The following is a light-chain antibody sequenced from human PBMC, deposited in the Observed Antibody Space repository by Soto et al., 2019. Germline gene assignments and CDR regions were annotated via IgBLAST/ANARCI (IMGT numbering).Light chain of an antibody. Sequence: DIQMTQSPSSLSASVGDRVNMTCRASRSISRYLSWYQQKPGKAPKLLIYAASSLQNGVPSRFSGSGSGTEFTLIISGLQPDDSATYYCQQYTNTNNPWMFGQGTKVDIK. CDR2: AAS. CDR1: RSISRY. CDR3: QQYTNTNNPWM. J-gene: IGKJ1*01. V-gene: IGKV1-39*01.